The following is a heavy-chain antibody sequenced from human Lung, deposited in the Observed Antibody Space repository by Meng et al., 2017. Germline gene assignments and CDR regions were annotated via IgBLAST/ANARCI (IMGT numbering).Heavy chain of an antibody. J-gene: IGHJ4*02. CDR2: INPKSGDT. CDR3: ARDEDISAAGKLFGDY. Sequence: GQPGQSGAEGKKPGVSVKVSCQASGYTFPDYWLHWVRRAPGQGLEWMGRINPKSGDTHYAQRFQGRVTMTGDTSISTAYMELSGLRSDDTAMYYCARDEDISAAGKLFGDYWGQGTLVTVSS. V-gene: IGHV1-2*06. D-gene: IGHD6-13*01. CDR1: GYTFPDYW.